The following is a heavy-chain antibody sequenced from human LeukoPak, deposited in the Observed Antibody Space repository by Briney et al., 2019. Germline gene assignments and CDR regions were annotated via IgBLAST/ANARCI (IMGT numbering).Heavy chain of an antibody. Sequence: ASVKVSCKASGYTFTGYYIHWVRQAPGQGLEWMGWINPNSGGTNYAQKFQGRVTMTRDTSISTAYMELSRLRSDDTAVYYCARLAVDYTNYVGWVDPWGQATLVTVSS. CDR3: ARLAVDYTNYVGWVDP. V-gene: IGHV1-2*02. CDR1: GYTFTGYY. CDR2: INPNSGGT. D-gene: IGHD4-11*01. J-gene: IGHJ5*02.